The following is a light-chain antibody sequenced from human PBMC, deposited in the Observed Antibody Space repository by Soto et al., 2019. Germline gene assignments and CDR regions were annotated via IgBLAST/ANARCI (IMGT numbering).Light chain of an antibody. CDR3: QQANSFPFT. CDR2: GAS. CDR1: QGISSW. J-gene: IGKJ3*01. V-gene: IGKV1-12*01. Sequence: DVQMTQSPSSVSASVGDRVTSTGRASQGISSWLAWYQHKPEKAPKLLIYGASSLQPGVPSRFSGSGSGTDFTLTISSLQPEDFATYYCQQANSFPFTFGPGTKVDIK.